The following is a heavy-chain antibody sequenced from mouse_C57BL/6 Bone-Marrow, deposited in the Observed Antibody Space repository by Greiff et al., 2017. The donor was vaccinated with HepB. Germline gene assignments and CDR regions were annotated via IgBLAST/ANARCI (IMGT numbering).Heavy chain of an antibody. CDR1: GFTFSSYA. V-gene: IGHV5-4*01. D-gene: IGHD1-1*01. Sequence: EVQGVESGGGLVKPGGSLKLSCAASGFTFSSYAMSWVRQTPGKRLEWVATISDGGSYTYYPDNVKGRFTISRDNAKNNLYLQMSHLKSEDTAMYYCARDLRGVYYFDYWGQGTTLTVSS. J-gene: IGHJ2*01. CDR2: ISDGGSYT. CDR3: ARDLRGVYYFDY.